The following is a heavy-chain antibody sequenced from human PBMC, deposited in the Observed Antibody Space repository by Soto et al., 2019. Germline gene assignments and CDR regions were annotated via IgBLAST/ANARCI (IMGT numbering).Heavy chain of an antibody. Sequence: QVQLVQSGAEVKKPGASVKVSCKASGYTFTSYGISWVRQAPGQGLEWMGWISAYNGNTNYAQMVQVRVTMTTDKPTSTAYMELRSLRSDDTAVYYCARDYYDSSGPQNAFDIWGQGTMVTVSS. V-gene: IGHV1-18*01. CDR1: GYTFTSYG. J-gene: IGHJ3*02. CDR3: ARDYYDSSGPQNAFDI. D-gene: IGHD3-22*01. CDR2: ISAYNGNT.